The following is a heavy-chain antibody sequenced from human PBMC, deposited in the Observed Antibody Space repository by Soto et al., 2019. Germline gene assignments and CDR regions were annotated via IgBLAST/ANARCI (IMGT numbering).Heavy chain of an antibody. V-gene: IGHV3-30-3*01. D-gene: IGHD6-13*01. CDR3: AGVYASSWQSPRASFDC. CDR2: ISYDGNKK. J-gene: IGHJ4*02. Sequence: QVQLLESGGGVVQPGRSLRLSCLASGFSFSNYAMHWVRQAPDKGLEWVAIISYDGNKKNYADSVKGRFTVSRDNSKNTIYLQMDSLRAEDTGVYTCAGVYASSWQSPRASFDCWGKGTLVTVSS. CDR1: GFSFSNYA.